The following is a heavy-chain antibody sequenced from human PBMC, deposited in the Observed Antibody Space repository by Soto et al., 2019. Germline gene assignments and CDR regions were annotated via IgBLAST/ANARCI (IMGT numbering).Heavy chain of an antibody. V-gene: IGHV3-33*01. CDR3: ARGDYGDYVPADY. J-gene: IGHJ4*02. CDR1: GFTFSSYG. D-gene: IGHD4-17*01. CDR2: IWYDGSNK. Sequence: QVQLVESGGGVVQPGRSLRLSCAASGFTFSSYGMHWVRQAPGKGLEWVAVIWYDGSNKYYADSVKGRFTISRDNSKNTLYLQMNSLRAEDTAVYYCARGDYGDYVPADYWGQGTLVTVSS.